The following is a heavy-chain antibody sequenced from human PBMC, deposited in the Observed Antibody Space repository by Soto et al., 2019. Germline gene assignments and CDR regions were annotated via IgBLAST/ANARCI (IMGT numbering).Heavy chain of an antibody. Sequence: SETLSLTCAVYGGSFSGYYWSWIRQPPGKGLEWIGEINHSGSTNYNPSLKSRVTISVDTSKNQFSLQLTSVTAADTAVYYCARGRGVVTHHHNKWFDPWGQGTLVTVSS. CDR2: INHSGST. J-gene: IGHJ5*02. CDR1: GGSFSGYY. CDR3: ARGRGVVTHHHNKWFDP. D-gene: IGHD2-21*02. V-gene: IGHV4-34*01.